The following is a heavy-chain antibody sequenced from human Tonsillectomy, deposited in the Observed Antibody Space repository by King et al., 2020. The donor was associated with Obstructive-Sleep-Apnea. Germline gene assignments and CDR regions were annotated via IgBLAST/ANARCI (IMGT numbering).Heavy chain of an antibody. J-gene: IGHJ4*02. CDR1: GFTFSSYG. CDR3: AKEGGGSGVYWVDS. Sequence: VQLVESGGGMVQPWGSLRLSCAASGFTFSSYGISWVRQAPGKGLEWVSAINTRGTTFYAGSVRGRFSISRDNSKYTVNLQVNSLRADDTALYYCAKEGGGSGVYWVDSWGQGTLVTVSS. D-gene: IGHD3-10*01. V-gene: IGHV3-23*04. CDR2: INTRGTT.